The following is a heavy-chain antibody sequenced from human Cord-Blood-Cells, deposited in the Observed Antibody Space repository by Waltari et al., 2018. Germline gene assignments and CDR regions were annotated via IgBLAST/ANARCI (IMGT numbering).Heavy chain of an antibody. CDR3: AKVRYSGYDYPDAFDI. D-gene: IGHD5-12*01. V-gene: IGHV3-30*18. CDR2: ISYDGSNK. CDR1: GFTFSSYG. J-gene: IGHJ3*02. Sequence: VQLVESGGGVVQPGRSLRLSCAASGFTFSSYGMHWVRQAPGKGLEWVAVISYDGSNKYYADSVKGRFTISRDNSKNTLYLQMNSLRAEDTAVYYCAKVRYSGYDYPDAFDIWGQGTMVTVSS.